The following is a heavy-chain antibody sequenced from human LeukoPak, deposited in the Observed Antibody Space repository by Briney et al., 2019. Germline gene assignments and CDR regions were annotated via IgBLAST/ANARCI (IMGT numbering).Heavy chain of an antibody. CDR3: ADGYNPYFQH. V-gene: IGHV3-23*01. J-gene: IGHJ1*01. CDR1: GFIFSNYA. D-gene: IGHD5-24*01. CDR2: ISGSGGST. Sequence: GGSLRLSCAVSGFIFSNYAMNWVRQAPGKGLEWVSAISGSGGSTYYADSVKGRFTISRDNSENTLYPQMNSLRAEDTAVYYCADGYNPYFQHWGQGTLVIVSS.